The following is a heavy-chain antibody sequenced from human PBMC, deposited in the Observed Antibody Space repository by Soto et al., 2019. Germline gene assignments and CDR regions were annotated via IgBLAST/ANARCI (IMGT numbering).Heavy chain of an antibody. V-gene: IGHV1-69*08. CDR1: GGTFSSYT. J-gene: IGHJ3*02. CDR3: AREPDYGDDDAFDI. Sequence: QVQLVQSGAEVKKPGSSVKVSCKASGGTFSSYTISWVRQAPGQGLEWMGRIIPILGIANYAQKFQGRVTITADKSTSTAYMELSSLRSEDTAVYYWAREPDYGDDDAFDIWGQGTIVTVSS. D-gene: IGHD4-17*01. CDR2: IIPILGIA.